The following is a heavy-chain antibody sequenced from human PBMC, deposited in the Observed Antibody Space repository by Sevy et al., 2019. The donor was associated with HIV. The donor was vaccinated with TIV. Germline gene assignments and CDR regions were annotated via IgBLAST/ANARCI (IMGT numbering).Heavy chain of an antibody. CDR3: AKSYFGPGTSDGMDL. V-gene: IGHV3-7*01. CDR1: GFTFRNFW. J-gene: IGHJ6*02. CDR2: IRQDGSEK. D-gene: IGHD3-10*01. Sequence: GGSLRLSCAVSGFTFRNFWMSWVRQAPGKGLEWVANIRQDGSEKYYVDSVRGRFTISRDNAKNSLFLQLNSRRADDTAIYYCAKSYFGPGTSDGMDLWGRGTTVTVSS.